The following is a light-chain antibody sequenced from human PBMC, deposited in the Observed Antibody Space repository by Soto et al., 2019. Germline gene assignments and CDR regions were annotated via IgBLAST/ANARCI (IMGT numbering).Light chain of an antibody. J-gene: IGKJ2*01. Sequence: DIVMTQSPATLSVSPGERATLSCRASQSVGSSLAWYQQRPGQAPRLLIYATSTRVPAIPATFIGSGSGTEFTLTISSLQSEDFAIYYCQQYNNWPRTFGQGTKLEIK. V-gene: IGKV3-15*01. CDR3: QQYNNWPRT. CDR1: QSVGSS. CDR2: ATS.